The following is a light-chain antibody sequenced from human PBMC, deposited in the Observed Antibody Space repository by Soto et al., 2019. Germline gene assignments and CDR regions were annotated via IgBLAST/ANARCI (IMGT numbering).Light chain of an antibody. Sequence: QSALTQPASVSGSPGQSITISCTGTSSDVGGYNYVSWYQQHPGKAPKLMSYDVSNRPSCVSNRFSGSKSGNTASLTISGLQAEDEADYYCRSYTSSRTLVFGGGTKLTVL. CDR2: DVS. J-gene: IGLJ2*01. CDR1: SSDVGGYNY. V-gene: IGLV2-14*01. CDR3: RSYTSSRTLV.